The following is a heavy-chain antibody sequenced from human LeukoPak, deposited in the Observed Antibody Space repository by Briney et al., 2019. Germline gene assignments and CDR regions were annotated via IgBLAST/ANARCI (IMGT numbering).Heavy chain of an antibody. Sequence: SETLSLTCTVSGGSISSTSDYWGWIRQPPGKGLEWIGSVYYSGATYYNPSLKSRVTISVDTSKKQFSLTLSSVTAADTAVYFCARYCSGGSCRPPSLGVNWFDPWGQGTLVTVSS. CDR2: VYYSGAT. CDR3: ARYCSGGSCRPPSLGVNWFDP. CDR1: GGSISSTSDY. J-gene: IGHJ5*02. D-gene: IGHD2-15*01. V-gene: IGHV4-39*01.